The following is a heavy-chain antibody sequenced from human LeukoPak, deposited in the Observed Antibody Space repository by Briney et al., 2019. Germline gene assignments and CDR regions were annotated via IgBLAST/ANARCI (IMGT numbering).Heavy chain of an antibody. CDR1: SGSISSSSYY. CDR2: IYYSGST. D-gene: IGHD3-3*01. J-gene: IGHJ5*02. V-gene: IGHV4-39*02. CDR3: AREKDYYDFWSGYP. Sequence: PSETLSLTCTVSSGSISSSSYYWGWIRQPPGKGLEWIGSIYYSGSTYYNPSLKSRVTISVDTSKNQFSLKLSSVTAADTAVYYCAREKDYYDFWSGYPWGQGTLVTVSS.